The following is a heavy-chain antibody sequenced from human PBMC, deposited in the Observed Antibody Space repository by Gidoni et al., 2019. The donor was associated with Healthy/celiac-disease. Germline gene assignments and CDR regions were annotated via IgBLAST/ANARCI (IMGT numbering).Heavy chain of an antibody. CDR2: IYYSGST. D-gene: IGHD3-10*01. V-gene: IGHV4-39*01. CDR3: ARLRGLWFGELLFHFDY. Sequence: QLQLQESGPGLVKPSETLSLTCTVSGGSISSSSYYWGWIRQPPGKGLEWIGSIYYSGSTYYNPSLKSRVTISVDTSKNQFSLKLSSVTAADTAVYYCARLRGLWFGELLFHFDYWGQGTLVTVSS. J-gene: IGHJ4*02. CDR1: GGSISSSSYY.